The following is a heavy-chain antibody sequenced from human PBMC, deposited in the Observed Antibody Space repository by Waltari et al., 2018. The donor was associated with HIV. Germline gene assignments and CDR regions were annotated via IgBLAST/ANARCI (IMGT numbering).Heavy chain of an antibody. Sequence: EVQLVESGGGLVQPGGSLIVSCAGSRFTFSKYAMSVVRQSPGKGLEWVSAISASGTRTYYADSVKGRFTVSRDNSKNTLNLQMSSLRAEDTAVYYCARVPLDILTGFDPYYFESWGQGTLVTVSS. J-gene: IGHJ4*02. D-gene: IGHD3-9*01. V-gene: IGHV3-23*04. CDR2: ISASGTRT. CDR3: ARVPLDILTGFDPYYFES. CDR1: RFTFSKYA.